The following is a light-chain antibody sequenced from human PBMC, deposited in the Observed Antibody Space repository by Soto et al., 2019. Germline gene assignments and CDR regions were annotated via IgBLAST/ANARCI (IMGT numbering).Light chain of an antibody. J-gene: IGKJ4*02. Sequence: DIVMTQSPDSLAVSLGERATINCKSSQSVLYSSNNKNYLAWYQQKPGQPPKLLIYWASTPESGVPDRFSGSGSGTDFTLTISRLQAEDVAVYYCQQYYSTPLTFGGGTKVEIK. V-gene: IGKV4-1*01. CDR1: QSVLYSSNNKNY. CDR2: WAS. CDR3: QQYYSTPLT.